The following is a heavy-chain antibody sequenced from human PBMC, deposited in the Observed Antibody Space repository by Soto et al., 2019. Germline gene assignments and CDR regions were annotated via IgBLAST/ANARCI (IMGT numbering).Heavy chain of an antibody. Sequence: SETLSLTCTVSGGSISSYYWSWIRQPPGKGLEWIGYIHYSGSTNYNPSLKSRVTISVDTSKNQFSLKLSSVTAADTAVYYCARLLRYFDWHYFDYWGQGTLVTVSS. V-gene: IGHV4-59*08. J-gene: IGHJ4*02. D-gene: IGHD3-9*01. CDR1: GGSISSYY. CDR2: IHYSGST. CDR3: ARLLRYFDWHYFDY.